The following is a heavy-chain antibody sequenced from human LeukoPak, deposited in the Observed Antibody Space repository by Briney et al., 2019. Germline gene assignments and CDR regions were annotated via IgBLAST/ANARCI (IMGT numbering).Heavy chain of an antibody. V-gene: IGHV3-23*01. CDR2: INGSGGST. CDR1: GFTFSSYA. CDR3: AKSPSYYYDSSGYYPPFDY. D-gene: IGHD3-22*01. Sequence: GGSLRLSCAASGFTFSSYAMSWVRQAPGKGLEWVSAINGSGGSTYYADSVKGRFTISRDNSKNTLYLQMNSLRAEDTAVYYCAKSPSYYYDSSGYYPPFDYWGQGTLVTVSS. J-gene: IGHJ4*02.